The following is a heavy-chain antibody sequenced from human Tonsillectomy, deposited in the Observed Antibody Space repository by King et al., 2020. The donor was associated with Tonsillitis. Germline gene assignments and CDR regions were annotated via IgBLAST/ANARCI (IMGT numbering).Heavy chain of an antibody. J-gene: IGHJ4*02. CDR1: GGSFSGYY. D-gene: IGHD3-10*01. CDR3: ARDYYGSGSYPH. CDR2: INHSGST. Sequence: VQLQQWGAGLLKPSETLSLTCAVYGGSFSGYYWSWIRQPPGKGLEWIGEINHSGSTNYNPSLKSRVTISVDTSKNQFSLKLSSVTAADTAVYYCARDYYGSGSYPHWGQGTLVTVSS. V-gene: IGHV4-34*01.